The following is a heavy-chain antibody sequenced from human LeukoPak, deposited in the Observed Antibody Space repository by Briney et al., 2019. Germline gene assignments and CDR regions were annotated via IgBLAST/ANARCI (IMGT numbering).Heavy chain of an antibody. V-gene: IGHV4-59*01. CDR3: ARRTGYMIEDYFDY. Sequence: PGGSLRLSCAASGFPFSVYSMTWIRQPPGKGLEWIGYIYYSGSTNYNPSLKSRVTISVETSKNLFSLKLSSVTAADTAVYYCARRTGYMIEDYFDYWGQEPWSPSPQ. D-gene: IGHD3-22*01. CDR2: IYYSGST. J-gene: IGHJ4*01. CDR1: GFPFSVYS.